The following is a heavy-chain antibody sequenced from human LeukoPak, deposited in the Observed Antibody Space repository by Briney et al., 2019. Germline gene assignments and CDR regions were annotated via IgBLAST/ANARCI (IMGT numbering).Heavy chain of an antibody. Sequence: GGSLRLSCAVSGFTFSDYYMSWIRQAPGKGLEWLSYISSAGDIIYYADSVKGRFTISRDNAKNTLYLQMNSLRAEDTAVYYCAKGSREWEVLDAFDIWGQGTMVTVSS. J-gene: IGHJ3*02. V-gene: IGHV3-11*01. CDR1: GFTFSDYY. CDR2: ISSAGDII. D-gene: IGHD1-26*01. CDR3: AKGSREWEVLDAFDI.